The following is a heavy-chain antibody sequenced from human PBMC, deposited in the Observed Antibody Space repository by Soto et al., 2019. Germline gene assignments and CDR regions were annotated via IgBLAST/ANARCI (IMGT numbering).Heavy chain of an antibody. CDR3: ARVSITIFGVVNWFDP. Sequence: PSETLSLTCTVSGGSVSSGSYYWSWIRQPPGKGLEWIGYIYYSGSTNYNPSLKSRVTISVDTSKNQFSLKLSSVTAADTAVYYCARVSITIFGVVNWFDPWGQGTLVTAPQ. J-gene: IGHJ5*02. CDR2: IYYSGST. CDR1: GGSVSSGSYY. D-gene: IGHD3-3*01. V-gene: IGHV4-61*01.